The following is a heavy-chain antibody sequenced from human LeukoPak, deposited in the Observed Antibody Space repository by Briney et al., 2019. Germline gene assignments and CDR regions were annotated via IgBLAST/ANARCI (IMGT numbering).Heavy chain of an antibody. CDR3: TTDGPMTGYCTSTSCYEFPG. J-gene: IGHJ4*02. V-gene: IGHV3-15*01. CDR2: IKSKAAGEII. CDR1: GFTFSNAW. D-gene: IGHD2-2*01. Sequence: PGGSLRLSCAASGFTFSNAWMSWVRRAPGKGLEWVGRIKSKAAGEIIDYAAPVKGRFTISRDDSKSTLYLQMNSLRTEDTALYYCTTDGPMTGYCTSTSCYEFPGWGQGTLVTVSS.